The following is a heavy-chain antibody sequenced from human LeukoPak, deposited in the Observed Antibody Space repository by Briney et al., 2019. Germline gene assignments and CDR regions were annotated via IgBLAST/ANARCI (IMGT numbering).Heavy chain of an antibody. CDR1: GFTVSSNY. V-gene: IGHV3-53*01. D-gene: IGHD5-24*01. J-gene: IGHJ4*02. CDR2: IYSGGST. CDR3: ARGRWLQNFYYFDY. Sequence: PGASLRLSCAPSGFTVSSNYMSCVRQAPGKWLEWVSVIYSGGSTYYEDSVKGRFTISRDNSKNTLYLQMNSLRAEDTAVYYCARGRWLQNFYYFDYWGQGTLVTVSS.